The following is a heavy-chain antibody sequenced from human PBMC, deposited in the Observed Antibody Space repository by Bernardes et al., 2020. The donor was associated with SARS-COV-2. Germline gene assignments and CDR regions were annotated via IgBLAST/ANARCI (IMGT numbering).Heavy chain of an antibody. CDR2: MTPNSGTT. CDR1: GYTFTSYD. J-gene: IGHJ6*02. D-gene: IGHD2-8*01. CDR3: ARGTGIVLMVYAPYSLDV. Sequence: ASVKVSCKASGYTFTSYDINWVRQATGQGLEWMGWMTPNSGTTGYAQKFQGRVTMTRNTSISTAYMELSSLRSEDTAVYYCARGTGIVLMVYAPYSLDVWGQGNTVTVSS. V-gene: IGHV1-8*01.